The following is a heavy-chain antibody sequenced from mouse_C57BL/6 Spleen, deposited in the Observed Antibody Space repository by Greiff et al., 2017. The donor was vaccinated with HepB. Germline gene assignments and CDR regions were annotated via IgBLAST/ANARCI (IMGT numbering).Heavy chain of an antibody. CDR2: IWRGGST. CDR1: GFSLTSYG. Sequence: QVQLQQSGPGLVQPSQSLSITCTVSGFSLTSYGVHWVRQSPGKGLEWLGVIWRGGSTDYNAAFMSRLSITKDNSKSQVFFKMNSLQADDTAIYYWAKTPVYYGNYENAMDYWGQGTSVTVSS. J-gene: IGHJ4*01. D-gene: IGHD2-1*01. CDR3: AKTPVYYGNYENAMDY. V-gene: IGHV2-5*01.